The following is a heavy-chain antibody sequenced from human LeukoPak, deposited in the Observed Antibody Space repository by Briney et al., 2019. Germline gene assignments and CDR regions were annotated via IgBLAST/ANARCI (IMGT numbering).Heavy chain of an antibody. D-gene: IGHD3-10*01. J-gene: IGHJ4*02. CDR1: GFIFTNYD. V-gene: IGHV3-23*01. Sequence: PGGSLRLSCAASGFIFTNYDMNWVRQAPGKGLEGVSGISGSGDTTDYADSVKGRFTISRDNSKNTVYLQMNSLRAEDTAVYYCARGSRDGSGSYYRHFDYWGQGTLVTVSS. CDR2: ISGSGDTT. CDR3: ARGSRDGSGSYYRHFDY.